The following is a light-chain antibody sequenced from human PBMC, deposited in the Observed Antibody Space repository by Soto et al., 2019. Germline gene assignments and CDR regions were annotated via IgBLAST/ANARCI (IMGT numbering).Light chain of an antibody. V-gene: IGKV1-39*01. CDR2: TSF. CDR3: QQAFSAEWT. J-gene: IGKJ1*01. CDR1: QSIGTF. Sequence: IQMTQSPSSLSASVGDRVSITCRASQSIGTFLNWYQQKPGEAPNLLIHTSFTLYSGVPSRFSGTGSGTDFTLTISSLQPEDFATYFRQQAFSAEWTFGQGTKV.